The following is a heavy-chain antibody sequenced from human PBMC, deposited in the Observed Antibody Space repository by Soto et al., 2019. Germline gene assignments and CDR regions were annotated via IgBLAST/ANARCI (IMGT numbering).Heavy chain of an antibody. D-gene: IGHD3-3*01. Sequence: PEGGLRLSWAPAGFPFYGYIMYWVRQGSGKGLEWVSLITWDGGRAEYADSVKGRFTISRDNSKDSLYLQMNSLKTENIALYYCAKASFDQRSAYPSYHWFGACGQVPPVPV. CDR3: AKASFDQRSAYPSYHWFGA. CDR2: ITWDGGRA. V-gene: IGHV3-43*01. J-gene: IGHJ5*02. CDR1: GFPFYGYI.